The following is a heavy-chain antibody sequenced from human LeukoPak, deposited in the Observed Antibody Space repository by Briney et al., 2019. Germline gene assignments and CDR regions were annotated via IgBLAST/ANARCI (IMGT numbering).Heavy chain of an antibody. CDR1: GYTFTSYY. D-gene: IGHD3-10*01. Sequence: ASVKVSCKASGYTFTSYYIHWVRQAPGQGLEWMGIINPSGGSTSYAQKFQGRVTMTRDMSTSTVYMELSSLRSEDTAVYYCAREENTMVRGVTSFDYWGQGTLVTVSS. V-gene: IGHV1-46*01. J-gene: IGHJ4*02. CDR3: AREENTMVRGVTSFDY. CDR2: INPSGGST.